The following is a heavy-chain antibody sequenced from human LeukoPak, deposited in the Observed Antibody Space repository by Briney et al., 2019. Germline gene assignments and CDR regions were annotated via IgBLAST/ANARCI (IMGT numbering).Heavy chain of an antibody. J-gene: IGHJ4*02. CDR3: AKDQDSTSCYPDY. Sequence: PGGSLRLSCAASGFTFSSYWMSWVRQAPGKGLEWVANIKQDGSEKYYADSVKGRFTISRDNSKNTLYLQMNSLRAEDTAVYYCAKDQDSTSCYPDYWGQGTLVTVSS. D-gene: IGHD2-2*01. CDR1: GFTFSSYW. CDR2: IKQDGSEK. V-gene: IGHV3-7*01.